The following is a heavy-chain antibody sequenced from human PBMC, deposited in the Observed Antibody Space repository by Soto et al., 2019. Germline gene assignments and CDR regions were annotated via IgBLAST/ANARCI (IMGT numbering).Heavy chain of an antibody. CDR1: GGSFSGYY. D-gene: IGHD1-7*01. CDR2: INHSGST. CDR3: ARKAGTTINFDY. Sequence: SETLSLTYTVYGGSFSGYYWSWIRQPPGKGLEWIGEINHSGSTNYNPSLKSRVTISVDTSKNQFSLKLSSVTAADTAVYYCARKAGTTINFDYWGQGTLVTVSS. J-gene: IGHJ4*02. V-gene: IGHV4-34*01.